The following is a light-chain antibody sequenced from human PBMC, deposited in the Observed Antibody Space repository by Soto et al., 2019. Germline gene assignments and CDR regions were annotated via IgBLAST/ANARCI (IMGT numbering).Light chain of an antibody. Sequence: EIVLTQSPGTLSLSPGERATLSCRASQSVSNNNVAWYQKKFGQAPRLLIFGASNRATGIPDRFSGSGSGTDFTLTISRLEPEDFAVYYCQQYGSSPRTFGQGTKVEIK. CDR1: QSVSNNN. V-gene: IGKV3-20*01. CDR2: GAS. CDR3: QQYGSSPRT. J-gene: IGKJ1*01.